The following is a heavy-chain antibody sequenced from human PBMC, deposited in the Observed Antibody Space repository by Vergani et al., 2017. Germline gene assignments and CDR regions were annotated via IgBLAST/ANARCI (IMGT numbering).Heavy chain of an antibody. J-gene: IGHJ6*02. D-gene: IGHD3-22*01. Sequence: QLQLQESGPGLVKPSETLSLTCTVSGGSISSSSYYWGWIRQPPGKGLEWIGSIYYSGSTNYNPSLKSRVTISVDTSKNQFSLKLSSVTAADTAVYYCARSLLQYDSSGYSPYYYYGMDVWGQGTTVTVSS. CDR3: ARSLLQYDSSGYSPYYYYGMDV. CDR2: IYYSGST. CDR1: GGSISSSSYY. V-gene: IGHV4-39*07.